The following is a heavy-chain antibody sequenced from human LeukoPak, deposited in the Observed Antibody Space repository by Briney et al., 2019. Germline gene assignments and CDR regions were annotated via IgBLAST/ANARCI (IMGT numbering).Heavy chain of an antibody. CDR2: MDHSGST. J-gene: IGHJ6*02. D-gene: IGHD2-2*01. CDR1: GGSISSHC. V-gene: IGHV4-59*11. CDR3: ARSSPSWGYYYGVDV. Sequence: SETLSLTCTVSGGSISSHCWTWLRQPPGKGLEWIGYMDHSGSTNYNPSLKSRVTISVDTSKNQFSLKLSSVTAADTAVYHCARSSPSWGYYYGVDVWGQGTKVTVSS.